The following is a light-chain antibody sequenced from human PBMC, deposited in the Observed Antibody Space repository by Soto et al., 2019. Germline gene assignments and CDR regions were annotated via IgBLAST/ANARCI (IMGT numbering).Light chain of an antibody. CDR3: SSFTSKSTLI. V-gene: IGLV2-14*03. Sequence: QSALTQPRSVSGSHGHSVTISCTGTSTDVGAYNLVSWYQQHPGKAPRLIFYEVRNRPSGIPLRFSASKSGNTASLTISGLQAEDEAHYYCSSFTSKSTLIFGGGTKLTVL. J-gene: IGLJ2*01. CDR2: EVR. CDR1: STDVGAYNL.